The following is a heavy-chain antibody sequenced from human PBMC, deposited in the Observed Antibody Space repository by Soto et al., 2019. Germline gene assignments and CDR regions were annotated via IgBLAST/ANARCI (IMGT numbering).Heavy chain of an antibody. J-gene: IGHJ6*02. Sequence: QVQLVQSGAEVKKPGSSVKVSCKASGGTFSSYAISWVRQAPGQGLEWMGGIIPIFGTANYAQKFQGRVTLTADESTSTSYMELSSLRSEDTAVYYCARRRAYCSSTSCYEEDGHGMDVWGQGTTVTVSS. CDR1: GGTFSSYA. CDR2: IIPIFGTA. D-gene: IGHD2-2*01. V-gene: IGHV1-69*01. CDR3: ARRRAYCSSTSCYEEDGHGMDV.